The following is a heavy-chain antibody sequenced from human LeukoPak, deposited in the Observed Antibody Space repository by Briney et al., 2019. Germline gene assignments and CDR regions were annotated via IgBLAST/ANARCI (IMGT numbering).Heavy chain of an antibody. D-gene: IGHD1-26*01. CDR1: RGSIDSTNYY. V-gene: IGHV4-61*02. CDR3: ARSPIVGAPYFDY. Sequence: SETLSLTCSVSRGSIDSTNYYWAWIRQPPGKGLEWIGRIYTSGSTNYNPSLKSRVTISVDTSKNQFSLKLSSVTAADTAVYYCARSPIVGAPYFDYWGQGTLVTVSS. J-gene: IGHJ4*02. CDR2: IYTSGST.